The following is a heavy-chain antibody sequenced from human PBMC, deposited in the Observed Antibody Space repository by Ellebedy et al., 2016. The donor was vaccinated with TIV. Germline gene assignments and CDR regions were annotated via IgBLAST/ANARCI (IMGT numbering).Heavy chain of an antibody. J-gene: IGHJ2*01. CDR3: ARALTYYYDSSDYGFGPYDL. Sequence: GESLKISCAASGFTFSTYIMNWVRQAPGKGLEWVSYISSRSGTIYYADSVKGRFTISRDNAKNSLSLQMNSLTDEDTAVYYCARALTYYYDSSDYGFGPYDLWGRGTLVTVSS. CDR2: ISSRSGTI. CDR1: GFTFSTYI. D-gene: IGHD3-22*01. V-gene: IGHV3-48*02.